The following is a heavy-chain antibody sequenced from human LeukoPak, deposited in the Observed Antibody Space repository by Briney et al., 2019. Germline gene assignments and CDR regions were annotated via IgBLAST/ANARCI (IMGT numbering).Heavy chain of an antibody. J-gene: IGHJ4*02. D-gene: IGHD4-17*01. V-gene: IGHV3-74*01. CDR3: ARGATYAYYFDY. Sequence: GGSLRLSCAASGFTFSNYWMHWVRQAPGKGLVWVSRINGDGSRTNYADSVEGRFTISRDNAKNTVYLQMNSLRAEDTAVYYCARGATYAYYFDYWGQGILATVSS. CDR2: INGDGSRT. CDR1: GFTFSNYW.